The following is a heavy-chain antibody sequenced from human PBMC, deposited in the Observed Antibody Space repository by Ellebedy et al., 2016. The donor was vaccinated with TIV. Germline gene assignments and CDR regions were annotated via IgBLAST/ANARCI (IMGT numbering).Heavy chain of an antibody. D-gene: IGHD1-26*01. CDR1: GFTFSSYG. J-gene: IGHJ4*02. Sequence: GGSLRLSXAASGFTFSSYGMHWVRQAPGKGLEWVAVISYDGSNKYYADSVKGRFTISRDNSKNTLYLQMNSLRAEDTAVYYCARMSIVGATPSFFDYWGQGTLVTVSS. CDR2: ISYDGSNK. V-gene: IGHV3-30*03. CDR3: ARMSIVGATPSFFDY.